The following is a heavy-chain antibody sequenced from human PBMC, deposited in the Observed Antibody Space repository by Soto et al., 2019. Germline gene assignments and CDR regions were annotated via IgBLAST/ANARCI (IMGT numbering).Heavy chain of an antibody. Sequence: GGSLRLSWTASGCTFSSYAMTWVRHAPGRGLEWVSVISGSASHIDYADSVKGRFTISRDNSKNTGDLQINSLRAEDTAIYYCAKDRGNSGWGSIFENWGQGTLVTVS. CDR3: AKDRGNSGWGSIFEN. V-gene: IGHV3-23*01. CDR1: GCTFSSYA. J-gene: IGHJ4*02. D-gene: IGHD6-19*01. CDR2: ISGSASHI.